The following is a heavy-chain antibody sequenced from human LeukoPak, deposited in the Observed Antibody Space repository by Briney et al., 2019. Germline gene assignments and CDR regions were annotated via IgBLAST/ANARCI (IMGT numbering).Heavy chain of an antibody. CDR1: GGTFSSYA. J-gene: IGHJ6*03. D-gene: IGHD3-9*01. CDR3: ARSRDDILTGYVYYYYMDV. Sequence: GASVKVSCTASGGTFSSYAISWVRQGPGQGLEWIGGIIPIFGTANYAQKFQGRVTITADESTSTAYMELSSLISEDTAVYYCARSRDDILTGYVYYYYMDVWGKGTTVTVSS. CDR2: IIPIFGTA. V-gene: IGHV1-69*13.